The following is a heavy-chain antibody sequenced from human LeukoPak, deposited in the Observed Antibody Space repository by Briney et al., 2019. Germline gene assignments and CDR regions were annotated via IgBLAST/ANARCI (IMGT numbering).Heavy chain of an antibody. CDR3: ARDLGSYYFY. CDR1: GYTFTVYY. CDR2: IKPNSGGT. J-gene: IGHJ4*02. Sequence: ASVTVSFTASGYTFTVYYMQWVRQAPGQGLERMGWIKPNSGGTNYAQKFQGRVTMTRDTSISTAYMELSRLRSDDTAVYYCARDLGSYYFYWGQGTLVTVSS. D-gene: IGHD1-26*01. V-gene: IGHV1-2*02.